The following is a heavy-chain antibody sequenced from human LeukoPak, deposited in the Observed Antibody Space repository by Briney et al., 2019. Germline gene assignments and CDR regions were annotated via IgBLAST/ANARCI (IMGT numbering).Heavy chain of an antibody. CDR1: GYTFTSYY. J-gene: IGHJ4*02. CDR2: INPSGGST. V-gene: IGHV1-46*01. CDR3: ARSWEGYYFDY. Sequence: ASVKVSCKASGYTFTSYYMHWVRQAPGQGLEWMGIINPSGGSTSYAQKFQGRVTMTRDTSTSTVYMELSSLRSGDTAVYYCARSWEGYYFDYWGQGTLVTVSS. D-gene: IGHD1-26*01.